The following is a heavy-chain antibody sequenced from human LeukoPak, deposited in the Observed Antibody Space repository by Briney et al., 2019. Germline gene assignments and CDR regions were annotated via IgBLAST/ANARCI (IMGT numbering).Heavy chain of an antibody. CDR3: ARSPVVTASWDAFDI. CDR1: GGSYSGYY. CDR2: INHSGST. J-gene: IGHJ3*02. D-gene: IGHD2-21*02. V-gene: IGHV4-34*01. Sequence: SETLSLTCAVYGGSYSGYYWSWIRKPPGKGLEWIGEINHSGSTNYNPSLKSRVTISVDTSKNQFSLKLSSVTAADTAVYYCARSPVVTASWDAFDIWGQGIMVTVSS.